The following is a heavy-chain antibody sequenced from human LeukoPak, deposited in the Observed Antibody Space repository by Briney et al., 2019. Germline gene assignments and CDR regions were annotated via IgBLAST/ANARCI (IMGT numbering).Heavy chain of an antibody. Sequence: AGGSLRLSCAASGFTFITYWMHWVRQAPGRGLGSVSSIKSDGSSTSYADSVKGRFTISRDNAKNTLYLQMNSLRAEDTAVYYCARDRASHFDFWGQGTLVTVSS. V-gene: IGHV3-74*01. D-gene: IGHD2-2*01. CDR2: IKSDGSST. CDR3: ARDRASHFDF. CDR1: GFTFITYW. J-gene: IGHJ4*02.